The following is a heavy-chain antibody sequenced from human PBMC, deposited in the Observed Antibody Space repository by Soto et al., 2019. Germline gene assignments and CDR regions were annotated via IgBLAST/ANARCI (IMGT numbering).Heavy chain of an antibody. V-gene: IGHV3-15*01. CDR2: IKSKTDGGTT. CDR3: TTQTPDVTTYYDFWSGYFTGYYYYYYMDV. Sequence: GGSLRLSCAASGFTFSNAWMIWVRQAPGKGLEWVGRIKSKTDGGTTDYAAPVKGRFTISRDDSKNTLYLQMNSLKTEDTAVYYCTTQTPDVTTYYDFWSGYFTGYYYYYYMDVWGKGTTVTVSS. CDR1: GFTFSNAW. D-gene: IGHD3-3*01. J-gene: IGHJ6*03.